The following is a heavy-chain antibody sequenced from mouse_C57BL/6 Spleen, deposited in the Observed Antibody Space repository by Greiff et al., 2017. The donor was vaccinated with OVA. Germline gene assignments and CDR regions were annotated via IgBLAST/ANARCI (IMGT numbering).Heavy chain of an antibody. Sequence: QVQLQQPGAELVKPGASVKLSCKASGYTFTSYWMHWVKQRPGQGLEWIGMIHPNSGSTNYNEKFKSKATLTVDKSSSTAYMQLSSLTSEDSAVYYCARTLTGGYFDVWGTGTTVTVSS. D-gene: IGHD4-1*01. V-gene: IGHV1-64*01. CDR1: GYTFTSYW. CDR3: ARTLTGGYFDV. CDR2: IHPNSGST. J-gene: IGHJ1*03.